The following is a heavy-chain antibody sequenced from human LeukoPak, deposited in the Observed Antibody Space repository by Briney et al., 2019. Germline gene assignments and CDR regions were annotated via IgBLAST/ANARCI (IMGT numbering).Heavy chain of an antibody. V-gene: IGHV4-34*01. CDR3: ARGHPYYYGSGSYPPDY. CDR2: INHSGST. Sequence: SETLSLTCAVYGGSFSGYYWSWIRQPPGKGLEWIGEINHSGSTNYNPSLKSRVTISVDTSENQFSLKLSSVTAADTAVYYCARGHPYYYGSGSYPPDYWGQGTLVTVSS. CDR1: GGSFSGYY. D-gene: IGHD3-10*01. J-gene: IGHJ4*02.